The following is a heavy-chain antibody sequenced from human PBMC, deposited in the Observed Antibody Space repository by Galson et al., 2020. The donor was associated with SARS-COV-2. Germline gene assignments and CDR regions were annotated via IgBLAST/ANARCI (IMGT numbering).Heavy chain of an antibody. CDR3: ARGVRSISTMVIVFTGDSLYMDV. Sequence: SETLSLTCAVYGESFSGYYWSWIRQSPGKGLEWIGEINHSGNTNYNSSLKSRVTISVDTSKNQFSLRLTSVTAADTAVYYCARGVRSISTMVIVFTGDSLYMDVWGKGTTVTVSS. J-gene: IGHJ6*03. V-gene: IGHV4-34*01. CDR1: GESFSGYY. CDR2: INHSGNT. D-gene: IGHD3-3*02.